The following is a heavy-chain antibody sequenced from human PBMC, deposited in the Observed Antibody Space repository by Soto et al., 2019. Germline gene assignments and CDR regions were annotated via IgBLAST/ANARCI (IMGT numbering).Heavy chain of an antibody. CDR2: ISSSDSTI. CDR1: GFTFSDYY. J-gene: IGHJ3*02. D-gene: IGHD3-22*01. CDR3: ARDQERRGDSRGYYVPDAFDI. V-gene: IGHV3-11*01. Sequence: QVQLVESGGGLVKPGGSLRLSCAASGFTFSDYYMNWIRQAPGKGLEWVSYISSSDSTIYYADSVKGRFTISRDNAQNSLYLQMNSLRAEDTAVYYCARDQERRGDSRGYYVPDAFDIWGQGKMVNVSS.